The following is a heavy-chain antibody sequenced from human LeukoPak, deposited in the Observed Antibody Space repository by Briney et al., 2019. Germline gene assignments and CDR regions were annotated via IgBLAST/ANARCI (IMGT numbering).Heavy chain of an antibody. Sequence: SETLSLTCTVSGGSISSYYWSWIRQPPGKGLEWIGEINHSGSTNYNPSLKSRVTISVDTSKNQFSLKLSSVTAADTAVYYCARGMDYGSGSPYFDYWGQGTLVTVSS. D-gene: IGHD3-10*01. CDR3: ARGMDYGSGSPYFDY. J-gene: IGHJ4*02. V-gene: IGHV4-34*01. CDR2: INHSGST. CDR1: GGSISSYY.